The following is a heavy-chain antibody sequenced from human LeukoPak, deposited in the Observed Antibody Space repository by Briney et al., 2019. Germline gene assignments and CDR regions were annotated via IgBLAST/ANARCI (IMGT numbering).Heavy chain of an antibody. CDR2: INPSGGST. J-gene: IGHJ4*02. V-gene: IGHV1-46*01. Sequence: ASVKVSCKASGYTFINYYIHWVRQAPGQGLEWMGIINPSGGSTSYAQKFQGRVTMTRDTSTSTVYMELSSLRSEDTAVYYCATASSYDFWSGYYTGGALAKHYYFDYWGQGTLVTVSS. CDR1: GYTFINYY. CDR3: ATASSYDFWSGYYTGGALAKHYYFDY. D-gene: IGHD3-3*01.